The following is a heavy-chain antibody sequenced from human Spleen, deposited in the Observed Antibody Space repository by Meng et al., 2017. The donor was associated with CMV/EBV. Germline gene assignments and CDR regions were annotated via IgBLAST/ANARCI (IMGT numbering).Heavy chain of an antibody. CDR3: ASGGIKGDFWSGPYYYYGMDV. D-gene: IGHD3-3*01. Sequence: GGSLRLSCAASGFTFSSYAMSWVRQAPGKGLEWVSVIYSGGSSTYYADSVKGRFTISRDNAKNSLYLQMNSLRAEDTAVYYFASGGIKGDFWSGPYYYYGMDVWGQGTTVTVSS. J-gene: IGHJ6*02. V-gene: IGHV3-23*03. CDR2: IYSGGSST. CDR1: GFTFSSYA.